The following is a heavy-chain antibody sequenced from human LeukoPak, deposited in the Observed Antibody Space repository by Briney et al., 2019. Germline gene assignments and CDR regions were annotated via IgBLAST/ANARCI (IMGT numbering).Heavy chain of an antibody. J-gene: IGHJ6*03. CDR2: INHSGST. V-gene: IGHV4-34*01. Sequence: SETLSLTCAVYGGSFSGYYWSWIRHPPGKGLGWIGEINHSGSTNYNPCLKSRVTISVDTSKNQFSLKLSSVTAADTAVYYCARLTREIRVYYYYMDVWGKGTTVTVSS. D-gene: IGHD1-26*01. CDR1: GGSFSGYY. CDR3: ARLTREIRVYYYYMDV.